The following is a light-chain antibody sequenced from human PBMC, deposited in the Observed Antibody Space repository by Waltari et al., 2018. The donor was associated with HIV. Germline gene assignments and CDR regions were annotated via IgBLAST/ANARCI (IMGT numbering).Light chain of an antibody. V-gene: IGLV2-8*01. J-gene: IGLJ2*01. CDR1: SIDIGNYKY. Sequence: QSALTQPPSASGSPGQSVPISCTGSSIDIGNYKYVSWYQNHPDKAPKRIIFEVDKRPSGVPDRFSASKSGNTASLTVSWLQAEDEAHYYCSSYAGNNNVIFGGGTKLTVL. CDR3: SSYAGNNNVI. CDR2: EVD.